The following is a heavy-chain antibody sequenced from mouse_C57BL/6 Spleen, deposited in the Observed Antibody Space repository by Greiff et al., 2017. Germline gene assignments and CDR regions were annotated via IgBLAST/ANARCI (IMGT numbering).Heavy chain of an antibody. CDR1: GYTFTSYW. V-gene: IGHV1-69*01. CDR2: IDPSDSYT. Sequence: QVQLQQPGAELVMPGASVKLSCKASGYTFTSYWMHWVKQRPGQGLEWIGEIDPSDSYTNYNQKFKGKSTLTVDKSSSTAYMQLSSLTSEDSAVYYCARHDYYAMDYWGQGTSVTVSS. J-gene: IGHJ4*01. CDR3: ARHDYYAMDY.